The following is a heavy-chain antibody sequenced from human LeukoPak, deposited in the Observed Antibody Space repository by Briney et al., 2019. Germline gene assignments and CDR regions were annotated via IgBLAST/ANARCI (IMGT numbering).Heavy chain of an antibody. D-gene: IGHD2-2*01. J-gene: IGHJ4*02. V-gene: IGHV1-69*05. CDR3: ARDFGCSSTSCYGRFDY. CDR1: GGTFSSYA. Sequence: ASVKVSCKASGGTFSSYAISWVRQAPGQGLEWMGGIIPIFGTANYAQKFQGRVTITTDESTSTAYVELSSLRSEVTAVYYCARDFGCSSTSCYGRFDYWGQGTLVTVSS. CDR2: IIPIFGTA.